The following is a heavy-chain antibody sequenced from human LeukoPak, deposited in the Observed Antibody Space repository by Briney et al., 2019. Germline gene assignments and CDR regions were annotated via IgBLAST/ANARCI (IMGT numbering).Heavy chain of an antibody. Sequence: SVKVSCKASRGTFSSYAISWVRQAPGQGLEWMGRIIHILGIANYAQKFQGRVTITADKSTSTAYMELSSLRSQDTAVYCCARSQLLWFGELLLGDAFVIWGQGTMVTVSS. D-gene: IGHD3-10*01. CDR3: ARSQLLWFGELLLGDAFVI. CDR1: RGTFSSYA. CDR2: IIHILGIA. J-gene: IGHJ3*02. V-gene: IGHV1-69*04.